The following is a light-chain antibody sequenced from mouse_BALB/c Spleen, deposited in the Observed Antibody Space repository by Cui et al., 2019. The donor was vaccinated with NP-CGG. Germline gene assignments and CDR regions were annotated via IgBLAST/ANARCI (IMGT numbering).Light chain of an antibody. CDR2: GTN. J-gene: IGLJ1*01. CDR3: ALWYSNHWV. CDR1: IGAVTTSNY. Sequence: QAVVSQESALTTSPSETVTLTCRSSIGAVTTSNYANWVQEQPDHLFTGLIGGTNNRAPGGPARFSGSLIGDKAALTITGAQTEDEAIYFCALWYSNHWVFGGGTKLTVL. V-gene: IGLV1*01.